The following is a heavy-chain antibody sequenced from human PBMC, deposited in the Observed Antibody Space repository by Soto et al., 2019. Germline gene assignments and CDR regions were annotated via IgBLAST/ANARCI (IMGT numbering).Heavy chain of an antibody. CDR1: GFTFSSYW. V-gene: IGHV3-74*01. CDR2: INSDGSST. Sequence: GGSLRLSCAASGFTFSSYWMHWVRQAPGKGLVWVSRINSDGSSTSYADSVKGRFTISRDNAKNTLYLQMNSLRAEDTAVYYCATRYCSGGSCYPGYYYYGMDVWGQGTTVTVSS. D-gene: IGHD2-15*01. J-gene: IGHJ6*02. CDR3: ATRYCSGGSCYPGYYYYGMDV.